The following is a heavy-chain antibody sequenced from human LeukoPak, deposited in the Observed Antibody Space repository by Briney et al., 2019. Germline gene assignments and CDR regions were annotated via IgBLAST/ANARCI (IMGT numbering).Heavy chain of an antibody. CDR1: GGSISSYY. Sequence: PSETLSLTCTVSGGSISSYYWSWIRQPPGKGLEWIGYTHYSGTNYNPSLKSRVTISADTSKNQFSLKLSSVTAADTAVYYCARGISYYDSSGIDYWGQGTLLTVSS. CDR2: THYSGT. V-gene: IGHV4-59*01. J-gene: IGHJ4*02. CDR3: ARGISYYDSSGIDY. D-gene: IGHD3-22*01.